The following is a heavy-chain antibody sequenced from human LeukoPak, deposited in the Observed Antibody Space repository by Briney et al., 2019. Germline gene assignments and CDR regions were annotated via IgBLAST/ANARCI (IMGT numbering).Heavy chain of an antibody. CDR1: GGSISSFA. CDR3: ARDPPHYYGMDV. CDR2: IYYSGST. J-gene: IGHJ6*02. Sequence: SETLSLTFTVSGGSISSFAWSWFPQPPGKGLGWFGYIYYSGSTNYNPSLKSRVTISVDTSKNQFSLKLSSVTAADTAVYYCARDPPHYYGMDVWGQGTKVTVSS. V-gene: IGHV4-59*01.